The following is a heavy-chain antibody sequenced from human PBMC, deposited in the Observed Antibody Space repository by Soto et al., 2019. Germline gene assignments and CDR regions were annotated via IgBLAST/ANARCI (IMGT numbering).Heavy chain of an antibody. CDR3: ARTSAAGKYYYGMDV. V-gene: IGHV5-51*01. CDR1: GYSFTSYW. D-gene: IGHD6-13*01. Sequence: EVQLVQSGAEVKKPGESLKISCQGSGYSFTSYWIGWVRQMPGNGLEWMGIIYPGDSDTRYSPSFQGQVTISADKSISTAYLQWSSLKASDTAMYYCARTSAAGKYYYGMDVWGQGTTVTVSS. J-gene: IGHJ6*02. CDR2: IYPGDSDT.